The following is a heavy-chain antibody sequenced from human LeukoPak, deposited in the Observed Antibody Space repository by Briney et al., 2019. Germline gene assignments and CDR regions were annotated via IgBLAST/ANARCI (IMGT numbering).Heavy chain of an antibody. J-gene: IGHJ1*01. CDR1: GFTFSDYY. D-gene: IGHD5-18*01. Sequence: KPGGSLRLSCAASGFTFSDYYMSWIRQAPGKGLEWVSYISSSGSTIYYADSVKGRFTISRDNAQNSLSLQMNSLRAEDTAVYYCARSTRRDTEVALAEYFQHWGQGTLVTVSS. CDR3: ARSTRRDTEVALAEYFQH. V-gene: IGHV3-11*01. CDR2: ISSSGSTI.